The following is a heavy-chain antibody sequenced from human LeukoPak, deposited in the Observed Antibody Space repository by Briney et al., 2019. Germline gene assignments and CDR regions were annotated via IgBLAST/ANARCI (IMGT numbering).Heavy chain of an antibody. V-gene: IGHV4-59*01. CDR1: GGSISSYY. D-gene: IGHD4-17*01. Sequence: SEALSLTCTVSGGSISSYYWSWIRQPPGKGLEWIGYIYYSGSTNYNPSLKSRVTISVDTSKNQFSLKLSSVTAADTAVYYCAREGIPTGDFDYWGQGTLVTVSS. CDR3: AREGIPTGDFDY. J-gene: IGHJ4*02. CDR2: IYYSGST.